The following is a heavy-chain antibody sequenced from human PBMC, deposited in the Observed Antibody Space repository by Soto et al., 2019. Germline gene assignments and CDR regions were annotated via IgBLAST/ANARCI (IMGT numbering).Heavy chain of an antibody. J-gene: IGHJ4*02. CDR1: GFTFSSYA. V-gene: IGHV3-30-3*01. CDR2: ISYDGSNK. D-gene: IGHD2-8*01. Sequence: GGSLRLSCAASGFTFSSYAMHWVRQAPGKGLEWVAVISYDGSNKYYADSVKGRFTISRDNSKNTLYLQMNSLRAEDTAVYYCARAYCTNGVCYFDYWGQGTLVTVSS. CDR3: ARAYCTNGVCYFDY.